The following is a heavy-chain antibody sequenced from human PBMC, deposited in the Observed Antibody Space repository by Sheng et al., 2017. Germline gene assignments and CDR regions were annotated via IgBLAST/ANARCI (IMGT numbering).Heavy chain of an antibody. CDR1: GFTFSSYA. CDR2: ISGSGGST. J-gene: IGHJ4*02. CDR3: AKDLKAYGSGSYLLDY. D-gene: IGHD3-10*01. V-gene: IGHV3-23*01. Sequence: EVQLLESGGGLVQPGGSLRLSCAASGFTFSSYAMSWVRQAPGKGLEWVSAISGSGGSTYYADSVKGRFTISRDNSKNTLYLQMNSLRAEDTAVYYCAKDLKAYGSGSYLLDYWGQGTLVTVSS.